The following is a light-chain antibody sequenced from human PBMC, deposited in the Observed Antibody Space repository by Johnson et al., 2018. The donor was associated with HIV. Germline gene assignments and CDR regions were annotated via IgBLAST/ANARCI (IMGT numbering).Light chain of an antibody. J-gene: IGLJ1*01. CDR3: GTWDSSLSAYV. V-gene: IGLV1-51*01. Sequence: QSVLTQPPSVSAAPGQKVTISCSGSSSNIGINYVSWFQQLPGTAPKLLIYDNDKRPSGIPDRFSASKSGPSATLGITGLQPGDEADYYCGTWDSSLSAYVFGTGTKVTVL. CDR2: DND. CDR1: SSNIGINY.